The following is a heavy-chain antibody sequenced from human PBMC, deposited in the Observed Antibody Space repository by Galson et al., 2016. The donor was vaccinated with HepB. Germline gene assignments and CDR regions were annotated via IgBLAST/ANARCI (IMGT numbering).Heavy chain of an antibody. V-gene: IGHV1-18*01. Sequence: SVKVSCKASGYTFGNYGISWVRQAPGQGLEWMAWISAYNGNSNTDYAQKFQGRVSMTTDPSTSTAYMELTSLKSDDTAVYYCAPLGYCTAGTCYKVSWGQGTLVTVSS. CDR2: ISAYNGNSNT. D-gene: IGHD2-8*02. J-gene: IGHJ5*02. CDR3: APLGYCTAGTCYKVS. CDR1: GYTFGNYG.